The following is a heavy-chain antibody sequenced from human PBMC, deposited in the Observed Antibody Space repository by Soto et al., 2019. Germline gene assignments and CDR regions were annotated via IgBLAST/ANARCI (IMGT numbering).Heavy chain of an antibody. Sequence: GGSLRLSCAASGFTFKESAMNWVRQAPGKGLEWVASISDTGASTWYAESVRGRLSISRDNSKNTLYLQMNSLRAGDTAVYYCARGGGGAVAGTWRYYGMDVWGQGTTVTVSS. CDR3: ARGGGGAVAGTWRYYGMDV. CDR1: GFTFKESA. CDR2: ISDTGAST. D-gene: IGHD6-19*01. V-gene: IGHV3-23*01. J-gene: IGHJ6*02.